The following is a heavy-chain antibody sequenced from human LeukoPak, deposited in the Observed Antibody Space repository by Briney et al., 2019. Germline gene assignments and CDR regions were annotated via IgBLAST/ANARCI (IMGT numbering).Heavy chain of an antibody. J-gene: IGHJ4*02. V-gene: IGHV3-30*18. D-gene: IGHD6-13*01. CDR2: ISYDGSNK. CDR1: GFTFSSYG. Sequence: QSGGSLRLSCAASGFTFSSYGMHWVRQAPGKGLEWVAVISYDGSNKYYADSVKGRFTISRDNSKNTLYLQMNSLRAEDTAVYYCAKMIAAETFDYWGQGTLVTVSS. CDR3: AKMIAAETFDY.